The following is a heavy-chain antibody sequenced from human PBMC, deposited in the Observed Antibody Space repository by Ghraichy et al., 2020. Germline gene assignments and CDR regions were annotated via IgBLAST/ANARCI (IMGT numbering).Heavy chain of an antibody. D-gene: IGHD6-19*01. CDR2: IRSKAYGGTT. CDR1: GFTFGDYA. J-gene: IGHJ4*02. V-gene: IGHV3-49*04. Sequence: GESLNISCTASGFTFGDYAMSWVRQAPGKGLEWVGFIRSKAYGGTTEYAASVKGRFTISRDDSKSIAYLQMNSLKTEDTAVYYCTRDSVAAFDYWGQGTLVTVSS. CDR3: TRDSVAAFDY.